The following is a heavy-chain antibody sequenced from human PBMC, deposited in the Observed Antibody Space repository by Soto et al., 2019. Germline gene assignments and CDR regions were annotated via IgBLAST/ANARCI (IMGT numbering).Heavy chain of an antibody. J-gene: IGHJ3*02. Sequence: AGSLRLSCAASGFTFSGSAMHWVRQASGKGLEWVGRIRSKGNSYATAYAASVKGRFTISRDDSKNTAYLQMNSLKTEDTAVYYCTRLLSDAFDIWGQGTMVTVSS. CDR3: TRLLSDAFDI. CDR2: IRSKGNSYAT. CDR1: GFTFSGSA. V-gene: IGHV3-73*01.